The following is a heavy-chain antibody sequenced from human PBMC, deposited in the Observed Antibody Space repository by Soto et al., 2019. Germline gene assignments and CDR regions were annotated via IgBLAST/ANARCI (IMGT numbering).Heavy chain of an antibody. CDR3: AKDYSSTSYGINY. V-gene: IGHV3-33*06. D-gene: IGHD6-19*01. Sequence: QVQLVESGGGVVQPGRSLRLSCAASGFTFSSYGMYWVRQAPGKGLEWVAVMYYDGSDEYYADSVKGRFTISRDNSKNTLYLQMNGLRAEDTAIYYCAKDYSSTSYGINYWGQGTLVSVSS. CDR1: GFTFSSYG. CDR2: MYYDGSDE. J-gene: IGHJ4*02.